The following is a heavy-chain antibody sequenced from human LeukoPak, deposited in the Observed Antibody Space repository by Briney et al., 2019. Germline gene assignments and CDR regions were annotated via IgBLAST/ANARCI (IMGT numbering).Heavy chain of an antibody. CDR1: GYTFTGYY. D-gene: IGHD2-2*01. J-gene: IGHJ4*02. V-gene: IGHV1-2*04. CDR2: INPNSGGT. CDR3: ARGFTYCSSTSCYYGYFDY. Sequence: ASVKVSCKASGYTFTGYYMHWVRQAPGQGLEWMGWINPNSGGTNYAQKFQGWVTMTRDTSISTAYMELSRLRSEDTAVYYCARGFTYCSSTSCYYGYFDYWGQGTLVTVSS.